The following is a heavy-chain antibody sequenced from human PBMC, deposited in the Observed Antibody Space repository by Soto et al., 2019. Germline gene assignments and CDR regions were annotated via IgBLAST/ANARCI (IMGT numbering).Heavy chain of an antibody. V-gene: IGHV1-3*01. CDR1: GYTFTSYA. D-gene: IGHD1-26*01. J-gene: IGHJ4*02. Sequence: QVQLVQSGAEVKKPGPSVKVSCKASGYTFTSYAMHWVRQAPGQRLEWMGWINAGNGNTNYSQKVQDRGTITRDTAASTADRELSSLRSEDTVVYYCARGPGGPDGPGDYWGQGALVAVSS. CDR2: INAGNGNT. CDR3: ARGPGGPDGPGDY.